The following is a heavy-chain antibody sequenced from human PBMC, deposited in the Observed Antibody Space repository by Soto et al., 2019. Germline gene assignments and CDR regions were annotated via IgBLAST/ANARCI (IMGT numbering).Heavy chain of an antibody. CDR1: GFTFSTYA. D-gene: IGHD1-1*01. Sequence: QVHLVESGGGVVQPGRSLRLSCAASGFTFSTYAMHWVRQAPGKGLEWVAVISYDGSYKYYADSVKGRFTISRDNSKNMLYLQMNSLGAADTAVYYCVRVQSKGAYTNDRCYHYYGMPGWGPAPTVNVSS. CDR2: ISYDGSYK. V-gene: IGHV3-30*04. CDR3: VRVQSKGAYTNDRCYHYYGMPG. J-gene: IGHJ6*01.